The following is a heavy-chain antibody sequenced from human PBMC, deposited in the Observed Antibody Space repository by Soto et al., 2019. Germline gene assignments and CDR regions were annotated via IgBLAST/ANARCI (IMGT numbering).Heavy chain of an antibody. D-gene: IGHD3-10*01. V-gene: IGHV3-23*01. Sequence: EVQLLESGGGLVQPGGSLRLSCAASGFIFTDYAVSWVRQAPGRGLEWVSVISGSGGSTFYADSVKGRFTISSDSSKNTLYLQMISLRAEDAAIYYCAKASGESYPGSRVFDSWGQGTRVTVSS. CDR1: GFIFTDYA. J-gene: IGHJ4*02. CDR2: ISGSGGST. CDR3: AKASGESYPGSRVFDS.